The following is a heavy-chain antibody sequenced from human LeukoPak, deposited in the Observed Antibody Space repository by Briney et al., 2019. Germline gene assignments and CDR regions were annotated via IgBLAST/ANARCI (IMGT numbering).Heavy chain of an antibody. V-gene: IGHV1-18*04. D-gene: IGHD6-19*01. CDR1: GYTFAGYY. J-gene: IGHJ5*02. Sequence: GASVKVSCKASGYTFAGYYIHWVRQAPGQGLEWMGWISAYNGNTNYSQKLQVRVTMTTATSTSTAYMELRSLTSDDTAVYYCARAPTARSHSSGWYVRWFDPWGQGTLVTVSS. CDR3: ARAPTARSHSSGWYVRWFDP. CDR2: ISAYNGNT.